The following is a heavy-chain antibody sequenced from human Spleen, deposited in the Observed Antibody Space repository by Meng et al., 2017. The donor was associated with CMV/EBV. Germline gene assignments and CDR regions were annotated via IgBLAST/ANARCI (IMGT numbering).Heavy chain of an antibody. D-gene: IGHD6-6*01. Sequence: GESLKISCAASGFTFSSYDMHWVRQATGKGLEWVSAIGTAGDTYYPGSVKGRFTISRENAKNSLYLQMNSLRAGDTAVYYCARAARRYYYRMDVWGQGTTVTVSS. J-gene: IGHJ6*02. V-gene: IGHV3-13*01. CDR1: GFTFSSYD. CDR2: IGTAGDT. CDR3: ARAARRYYYRMDV.